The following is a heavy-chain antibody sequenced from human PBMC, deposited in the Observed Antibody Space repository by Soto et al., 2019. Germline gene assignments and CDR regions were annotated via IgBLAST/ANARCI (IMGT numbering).Heavy chain of an antibody. J-gene: IGHJ4*02. CDR3: AKDQASGQGSFDS. CDR2: ISYDGSNQ. CDR1: GFTFNIYG. Sequence: GGSLRLSCAVSGFTFNIYGMHWVRQAPDKGLEWVALISYDGSNQYYADSVKGRFTISRDNSKNTLFLQMNSLRADDTAVYYCAKDQASGQGSFDSWGQGTLVTVSS. V-gene: IGHV3-30*18.